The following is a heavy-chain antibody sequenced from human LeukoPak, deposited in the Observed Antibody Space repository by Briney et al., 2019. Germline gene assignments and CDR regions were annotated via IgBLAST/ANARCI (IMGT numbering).Heavy chain of an antibody. V-gene: IGHV4-39*01. J-gene: IGHJ4*02. CDR3: ARRPYTSGWYYYFDY. Sequence: SETLSLTCTVSGGSISSSSYYWGWLRQPPGKGLEWIVSIYYSGSTYYNPSLKSRVTISVDTSKNQFSLRLSSVTAADTAVYYCARRPYTSGWYYYFDYWGQGTLVTVSS. CDR1: GGSISSSSYY. D-gene: IGHD6-19*01. CDR2: IYYSGST.